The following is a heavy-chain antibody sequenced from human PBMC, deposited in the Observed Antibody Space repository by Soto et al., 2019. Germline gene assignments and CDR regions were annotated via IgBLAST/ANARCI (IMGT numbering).Heavy chain of an antibody. CDR2: IYYSGST. Sequence: QVQLQESGPGLVKPSQTLSLTCTVSGGSISSGGYYWSWIRQHPGKGLEWIGYIYYSGSTYYNPSLKRRVTISVDTSKNQFSLKLSSVTAADTAVYYCARGIAVAGYYFDYWGQGTLVTVSS. V-gene: IGHV4-31*03. D-gene: IGHD6-19*01. J-gene: IGHJ4*02. CDR1: GGSISSGGYY. CDR3: ARGIAVAGYYFDY.